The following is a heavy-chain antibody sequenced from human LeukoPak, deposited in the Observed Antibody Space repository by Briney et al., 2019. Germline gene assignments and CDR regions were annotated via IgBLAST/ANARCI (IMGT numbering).Heavy chain of an antibody. CDR3: ARGGGLDV. V-gene: IGHV3-7*03. J-gene: IGHJ6*02. CDR2: INHNGNVN. CDR1: GFTFSNYW. Sequence: GGSLRLSCAASGFTFSNYWMAWVRQAPGKGPEWVASINHNGNVNYYVDSVKGRFTISRDNAKNSLYLQMSNLRDEDTAVYFCARGGGLDVWGQGATVTVSS.